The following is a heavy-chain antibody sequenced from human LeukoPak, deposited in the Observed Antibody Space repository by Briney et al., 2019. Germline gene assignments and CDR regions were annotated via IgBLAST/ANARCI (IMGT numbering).Heavy chain of an antibody. CDR3: ASSLLRFLEWSYRSYYYYYMDV. CDR1: GGTFSSYA. V-gene: IGHV1-69*06. D-gene: IGHD3-3*01. J-gene: IGHJ6*03. Sequence: ASVKVSCKASGGTFSSYAISWVRQAPGQGLEWMGGIIPIFGTTNYAQKFQGRVTITADKSTSTAYMELSSLRSEDTAVYYCASSLLRFLEWSYRSYYYYYMDVWGKGTTVTVSS. CDR2: IIPIFGTT.